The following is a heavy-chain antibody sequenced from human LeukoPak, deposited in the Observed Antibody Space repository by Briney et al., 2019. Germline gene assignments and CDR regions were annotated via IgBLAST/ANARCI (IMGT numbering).Heavy chain of an antibody. CDR2: ISGSGGTT. Sequence: GGSLRPSCAASGFTFSSYAMSWVRQAPGKGLEWVSAISGSGGTTYYADSVKGRFTISRDSSKHTLFLQMNSLRAEDTAVYYCAKEIGSDDSSGYYPLWGFDYWGQGTLVTVSS. V-gene: IGHV3-23*01. J-gene: IGHJ4*02. CDR3: AKEIGSDDSSGYYPLWGFDY. D-gene: IGHD3-22*01. CDR1: GFTFSSYA.